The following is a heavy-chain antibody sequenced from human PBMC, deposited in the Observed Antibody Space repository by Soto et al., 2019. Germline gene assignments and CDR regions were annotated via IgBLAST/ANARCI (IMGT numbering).Heavy chain of an antibody. J-gene: IGHJ6*02. CDR3: ARDFEYRGSSGLDV. Sequence: GASVKVSCKASGYTFTSYAMHWVRQAPGQRLEWMGWINAGNGNTKYSQKFQGRVTITRDTSASTAYMELSSLRSEDTAVYYCARDFEYRGSSGLDVWGQGTTVTVSS. D-gene: IGHD2-2*01. CDR2: INAGNGNT. CDR1: GYTFTSYA. V-gene: IGHV1-3*01.